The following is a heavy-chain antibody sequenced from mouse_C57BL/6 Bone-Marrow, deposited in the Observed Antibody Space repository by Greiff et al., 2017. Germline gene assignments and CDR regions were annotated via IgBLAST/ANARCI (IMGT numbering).Heavy chain of an antibody. D-gene: IGHD1-1*01. CDR2: IRNKANGYTT. CDR3: ARYIGYGSSLSDAMDY. J-gene: IGHJ4*01. V-gene: IGHV7-3*01. Sequence: EVQLQESGGGLVQPGGSLSLSCAASGFTFTDYYMSWVRQPPGKALEWLGFIRNKANGYTTEYSASVKGRFTISRDNSQSILYLQMNALRAEDSATYYCARYIGYGSSLSDAMDYWGQGTSVTVSS. CDR1: GFTFTDYY.